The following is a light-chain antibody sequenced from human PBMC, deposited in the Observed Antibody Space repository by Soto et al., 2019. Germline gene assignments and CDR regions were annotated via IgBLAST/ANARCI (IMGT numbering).Light chain of an antibody. V-gene: IGKV1-5*01. Sequence: IRVTPSPPTLSASVVEGVTTTFRVSQTSTTLMAWFQQKPGKAPKLLIYDASSLESGGPQRFSGSGSGTEFTLTLSSLQTDDFSSYCCQQYHSYWTGGQGTQLEI. CDR1: QTSTTL. CDR2: DAS. J-gene: IGKJ1*01. CDR3: QQYHSYWT.